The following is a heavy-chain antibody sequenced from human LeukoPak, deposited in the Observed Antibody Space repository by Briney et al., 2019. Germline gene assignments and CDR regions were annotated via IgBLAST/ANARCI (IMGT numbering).Heavy chain of an antibody. CDR1: GLIFSDYP. Sequence: PGGSLRLSCAASGLIFSDYPMHWVRQAPGKGLEWVAVISSEGNNQYYAASVKGRFTIFRDTSKNTLYLQMSSLRAEDRAVYYCSRAQNSAWHNFVYWGQGTLVTVSS. J-gene: IGHJ4*02. D-gene: IGHD6-19*01. V-gene: IGHV3-30-3*01. CDR3: SRAQNSAWHNFVY. CDR2: ISSEGNNQ.